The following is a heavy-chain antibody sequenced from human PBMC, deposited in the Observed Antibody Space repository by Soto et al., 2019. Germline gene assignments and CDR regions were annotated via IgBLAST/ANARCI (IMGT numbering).Heavy chain of an antibody. CDR2: IYYSGST. V-gene: IGHV4-39*01. D-gene: IGHD3-22*01. J-gene: IGHJ4*02. CDR1: ARSITSHPHS. Sequence: SVTLSLTCTPCARSITSHPHSWHSVRQPPGKGLEWIGSIYYSGSTYYNPSLESRATMSVDTSKIQFSLRLRSVTASDTAVYYCARRSEDDSRHHFHHFDLWGQG. CDR3: ARRSEDDSRHHFHHFDL.